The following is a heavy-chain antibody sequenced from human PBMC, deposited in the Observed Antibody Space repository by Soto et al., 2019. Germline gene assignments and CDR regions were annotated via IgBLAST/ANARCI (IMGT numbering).Heavy chain of an antibody. CDR2: ISGSGGST. V-gene: IGHV3-23*01. J-gene: IGHJ4*02. Sequence: PGGSLRLSCAASGFTFSSYAMSWVRQAPGKGLEWVSAISGSGGSTYYADSVKGRFTISRDNSENTLSLQMNSMRAKDTAVYYCAKTLYRGSYYSMLYFDYWGQGTLVTVSS. CDR1: GFTFSSYA. D-gene: IGHD1-26*01. CDR3: AKTLYRGSYYSMLYFDY.